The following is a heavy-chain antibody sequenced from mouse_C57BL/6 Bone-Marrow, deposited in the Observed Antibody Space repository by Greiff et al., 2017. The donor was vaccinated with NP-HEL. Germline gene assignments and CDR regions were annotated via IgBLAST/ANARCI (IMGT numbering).Heavy chain of an antibody. CDR3: AREVTAGPYAMDY. Sequence: ESGPGLVKPSQSLSLTCSVTGYSITSGYYWNWIRQFPGNKLEWMGYISYDGSNNYNPSLKNRISITRDTSKNQFFLKLNSVTTEDTATYYCAREVTAGPYAMDYWGQGTSVTVSS. J-gene: IGHJ4*01. CDR2: ISYDGSN. D-gene: IGHD2-2*01. CDR1: GYSITSGYY. V-gene: IGHV3-6*01.